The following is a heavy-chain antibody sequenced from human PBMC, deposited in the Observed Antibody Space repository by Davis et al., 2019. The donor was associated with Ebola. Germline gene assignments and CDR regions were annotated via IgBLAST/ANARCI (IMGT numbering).Heavy chain of an antibody. CDR3: ARQGGGSGRLTSFDY. J-gene: IGHJ4*02. CDR2: IFPGDSDT. D-gene: IGHD1-26*01. Sequence: GESLKISCKASGYSFTTYWIVWVRQMPGKGLECMWIIFPGDSDTRYSPSFQGQVIISADKYISTAYLQWSSLKASDTAIYYCARQGGGSGRLTSFDYWGQGTLVTVSS. V-gene: IGHV5-51*01. CDR1: GYSFTTYW.